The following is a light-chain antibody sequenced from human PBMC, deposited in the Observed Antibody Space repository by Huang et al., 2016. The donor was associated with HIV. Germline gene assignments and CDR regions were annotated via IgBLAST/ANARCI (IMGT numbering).Light chain of an antibody. Sequence: DIVMTQSPLSLSVTPGEPASISCRSSQSLLHRNGNNYLDWYLQTPGQAPQLRIYVVSSRASGIPDRFNGSGSGTDFTLKISRVEAEDVGVYYCMQALQTPLTFGGGTKVEVK. V-gene: IGKV2-28*01. CDR2: VVS. CDR1: QSLLHRNGNNY. CDR3: MQALQTPLT. J-gene: IGKJ4*01.